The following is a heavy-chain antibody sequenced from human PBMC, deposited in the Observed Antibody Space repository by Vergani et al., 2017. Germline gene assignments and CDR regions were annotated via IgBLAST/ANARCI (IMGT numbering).Heavy chain of an antibody. J-gene: IGHJ4*02. V-gene: IGHV3-11*01. CDR1: GFTFSYYY. Sequence: QVQLVESGGGLVKPGGSLRLSCAASGFTFSYYYMNWIRQAPGKGLEWVSYISSSGSTIYYADSVKGRFTIARDNAKNSLYLQMNSLRADDTAVYYCARGEWELLYYFDFWGQGTLVTVSS. CDR2: ISSSGSTI. CDR3: ARGEWELLYYFDF. D-gene: IGHD1-26*01.